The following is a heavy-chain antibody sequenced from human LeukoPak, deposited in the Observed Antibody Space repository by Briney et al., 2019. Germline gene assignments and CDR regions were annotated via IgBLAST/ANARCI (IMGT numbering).Heavy chain of an antibody. CDR2: ISAYNGNT. D-gene: IGHD5-18*01. J-gene: IGHJ5*02. Sequence: GASEKVSCKASGYTFTSYGISWVRQAPGQGLEWMGWISAYNGNTNYAQKLQGRVTMTTDTSTSTDYMELRSLRSDDTAVYYCARTTAGSSYSYGTTKGWNRWFDPWGQGTLVTVSS. CDR3: ARTTAGSSYSYGTTKGWNRWFDP. CDR1: GYTFTSYG. V-gene: IGHV1-18*01.